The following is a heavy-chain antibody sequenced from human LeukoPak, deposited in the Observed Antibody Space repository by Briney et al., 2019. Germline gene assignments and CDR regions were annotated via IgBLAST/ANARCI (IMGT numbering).Heavy chain of an antibody. CDR1: GYTFTNFG. V-gene: IGHV1-18*04. CDR2: ISPNNDNT. D-gene: IGHD3-9*01. Sequence: ASVKVSCKASGYTFTNFGLSWVRQAPGQGLEWMGWISPNNDNTNYARKFQGRVTMTTDTSTNTAYMELRSLRSDDTAVYYCAQDRRSHYDILAGSLDSWGQGILVTVSS. J-gene: IGHJ4*02. CDR3: AQDRRSHYDILAGSLDS.